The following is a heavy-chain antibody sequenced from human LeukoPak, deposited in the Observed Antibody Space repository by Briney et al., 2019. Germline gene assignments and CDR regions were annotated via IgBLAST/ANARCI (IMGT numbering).Heavy chain of an antibody. CDR3: AKGLAIVGVTTYDY. D-gene: IGHD1-26*01. Sequence: PGGSLRLSCIASGFTFSSCAMSWVRQAPGRGLEWVSGISGSGGSTYYADSVKGRFTISRDNSRNTLSLQVNSLRVEDTAVYYCAKGLAIVGVTTYDYWGQGALVTVSS. J-gene: IGHJ4*02. CDR1: GFTFSSCA. CDR2: ISGSGGST. V-gene: IGHV3-23*01.